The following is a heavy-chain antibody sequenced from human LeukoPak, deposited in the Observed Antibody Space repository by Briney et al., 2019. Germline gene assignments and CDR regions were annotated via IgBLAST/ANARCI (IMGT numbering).Heavy chain of an antibody. J-gene: IGHJ4*02. CDR1: EFTLRNYA. Sequence: PGGSLRLSCAASEFTLRNYAMSWVRQAPGKELEWVSGISGSGYHTYYADSVKGRFTISTDSSKNTLFLQMNSLRAEDTAVYYCAKDGWIAATGNYYFDSWGQGTLVTVSS. CDR3: AKDGWIAATGNYYFDS. CDR2: ISGSGYHT. V-gene: IGHV3-23*01. D-gene: IGHD6-13*01.